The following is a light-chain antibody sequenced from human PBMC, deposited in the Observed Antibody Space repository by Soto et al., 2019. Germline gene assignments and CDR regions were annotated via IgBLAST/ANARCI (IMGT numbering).Light chain of an antibody. CDR1: QGIRKD. CDR2: DAS. CDR3: QQYDHPPYT. J-gene: IGKJ2*01. V-gene: IGKV1-33*01. Sequence: IQMTQSPSSLSASVGDRVTITCRASQGIRKDLGWYQQKPGKAPKLLIYDASNLERGVPSRFSGSGSGTDFSLTVDSLQPEDTATYYCQQYDHPPYTFGQGTKVDIK.